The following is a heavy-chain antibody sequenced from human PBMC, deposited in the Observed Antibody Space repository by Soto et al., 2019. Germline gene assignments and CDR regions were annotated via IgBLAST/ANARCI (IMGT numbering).Heavy chain of an antibody. D-gene: IGHD4-17*01. J-gene: IGHJ4*02. CDR3: ARGYGDRTDY. CDR2: IYYSGST. Sequence: SETLSLTCTVSGGSISSYYWSWIRQPPGKGLEWIGYIYYSGSTNYNPSLKSRVTISVDTSKNQFSLKLSSVTAADTAVYYCARGYGDRTDYWGQGTLVTVSS. CDR1: GGSISSYY. V-gene: IGHV4-59*08.